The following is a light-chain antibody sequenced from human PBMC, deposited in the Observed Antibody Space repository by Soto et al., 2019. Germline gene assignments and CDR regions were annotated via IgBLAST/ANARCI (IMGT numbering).Light chain of an antibody. CDR3: QQSYSTPPT. J-gene: IGKJ2*01. V-gene: IGKV1-39*01. CDR2: AAS. CDR1: QIISSY. Sequence: DIHMTQSPSSLSASVGDRVTITCRASQIISSYVNWYQQKSGQAPKLLIYAASSLRSGVPSRFSGNGSGTDFTLTITSLQPEDFASYHCQQSYSTPPTFGQGTKLEIK.